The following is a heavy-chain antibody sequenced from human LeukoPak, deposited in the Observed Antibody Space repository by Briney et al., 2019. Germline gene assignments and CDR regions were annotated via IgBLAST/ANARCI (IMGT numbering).Heavy chain of an antibody. CDR2: IYPGDSDT. CDR3: ARALAVAGPGGGFDY. D-gene: IGHD6-19*01. Sequence: KRGESLKISCKGSGYSFTSYWIGWVRQMPGKGLEWMGIIYPGDSDTRYSPSFQGQVTISADKSISTAYLQWSSLKASDTAMYYCARALAVAGPGGGFDYWGQGTLVTVSS. V-gene: IGHV5-51*01. J-gene: IGHJ4*02. CDR1: GYSFTSYW.